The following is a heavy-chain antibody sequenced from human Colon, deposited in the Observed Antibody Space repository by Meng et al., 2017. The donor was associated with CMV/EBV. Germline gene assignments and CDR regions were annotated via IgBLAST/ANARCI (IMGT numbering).Heavy chain of an antibody. D-gene: IGHD3-22*01. V-gene: IGHV3-53*01. J-gene: IGHJ4*02. CDR1: GFTVSSNY. Sequence: GESLKISCAASGFTVSSNYMSWVRQAPGKGLEWVSVIYSGGSTYYADSVKGRFTISRDNSKNTLYLQMNSLRAEDTAVYYCARVGGHYFDSSGYEFAYWGQGTLVTVSS. CDR2: IYSGGST. CDR3: ARVGGHYFDSSGYEFAY.